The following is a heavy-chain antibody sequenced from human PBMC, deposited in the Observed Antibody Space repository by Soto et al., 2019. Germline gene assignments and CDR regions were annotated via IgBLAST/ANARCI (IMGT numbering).Heavy chain of an antibody. Sequence: TLSLTCTVSGGSISSGGYYWSWIRQHPGKGLEWIGYIYYSGSTYYNPSLKSRVTISVDTSKNQFSLKLSSVTAADTAVYYCARLDVYIVATNYYYYLAVWGKGTTVLVS. CDR1: GGSISSGGYY. V-gene: IGHV4-31*03. CDR2: IYYSGST. D-gene: IGHD5-12*01. CDR3: ARLDVYIVATNYYYYLAV. J-gene: IGHJ6*03.